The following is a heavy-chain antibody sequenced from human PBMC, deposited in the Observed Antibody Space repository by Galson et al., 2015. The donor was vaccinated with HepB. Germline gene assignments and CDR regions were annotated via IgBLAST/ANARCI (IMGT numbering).Heavy chain of an antibody. D-gene: IGHD2-2*02. CDR3: ISWVGVVVPAAILFDY. V-gene: IGHV3-23*01. CDR1: GFTFSSYA. CDR2: ISGSGGST. J-gene: IGHJ4*02. Sequence: SLRLSCAASGFTFSSYAMSWVRQAPGKGLEWVSAISGSGGSTYYADSVKGRFTISRDNSKNTLYLQMNSLRAEDTAVYYCISWVGVVVPAAILFDYWGQGTLVTVSS.